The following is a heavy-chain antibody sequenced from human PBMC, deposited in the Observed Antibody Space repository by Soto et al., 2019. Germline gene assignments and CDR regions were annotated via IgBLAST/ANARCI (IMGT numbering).Heavy chain of an antibody. V-gene: IGHV3-53*01. J-gene: IGHJ6*02. CDR3: ARTPGRDGDENYYYYGMDV. CDR1: GFTVSSNY. CDR2: IYSGGST. Sequence: GGSLRLSCAASGFTVSSNYMSWVRQAPGKGLEWVSVIYSGGSTYYADSVKGRFTISRDNSKNTLYLQMNSLRAEDTAVYYCARTPGRDGDENYYYYGMDVWGQGTTVTVSS.